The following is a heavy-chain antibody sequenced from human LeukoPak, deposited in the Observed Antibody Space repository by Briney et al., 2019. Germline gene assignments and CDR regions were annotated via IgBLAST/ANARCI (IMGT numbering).Heavy chain of an antibody. CDR3: VKGLISGVAGLTPLFDN. D-gene: IGHD2-15*01. CDR2: IGSGGDTT. Sequence: PGGSLRLSCAASGFTFSSYAMSWVRQAPGKGLEWVSTIGSGGDTTDYADSVKGRFAISRDNCKNTLYLQMNTLGAEDTALYYCVKGLISGVAGLTPLFDNWGQGTLVTVSS. J-gene: IGHJ4*02. V-gene: IGHV3-23*01. CDR1: GFTFSSYA.